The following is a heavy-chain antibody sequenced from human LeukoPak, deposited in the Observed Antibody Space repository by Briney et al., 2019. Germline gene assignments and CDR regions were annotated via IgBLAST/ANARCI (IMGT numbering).Heavy chain of an antibody. CDR1: GFTFSGYG. V-gene: IGHV3-30*03. CDR3: ARQSCLYSSGCFLDY. CDR2: ISYHGRDK. D-gene: IGHD3-22*01. Sequence: GGSLRLSCAASGFTFSGYGMHWVRQAPGKGLEWVAVISYHGRDKYYADSVKGRFTLSRDTSKNTLYLEMNSLRAEDTAVYYCARQSCLYSSGCFLDYWGQGTLVTVSS. J-gene: IGHJ4*02.